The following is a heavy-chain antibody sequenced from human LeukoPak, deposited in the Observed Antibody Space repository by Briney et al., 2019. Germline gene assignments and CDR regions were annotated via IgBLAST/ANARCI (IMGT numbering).Heavy chain of an antibody. V-gene: IGHV3-64D*06. Sequence: GGSLRLSCSASGFTFSSYAMHWVRQAPGKGLEYVSAINNNGGSTYYADSVKGRFTISRDNSKNTLYLQMSSLRAEDTAVYYCVKDGGSSGWYAFDYWGQETLVTVSS. J-gene: IGHJ4*02. CDR3: VKDGGSSGWYAFDY. D-gene: IGHD6-19*01. CDR2: INNNGGST. CDR1: GFTFSSYA.